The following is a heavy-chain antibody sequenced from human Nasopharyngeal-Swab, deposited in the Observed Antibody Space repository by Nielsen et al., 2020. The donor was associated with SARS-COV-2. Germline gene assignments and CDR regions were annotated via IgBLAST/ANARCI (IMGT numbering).Heavy chain of an antibody. V-gene: IGHV3-30*18. CDR1: GVIFSNYW. Sequence: GESLKISCVASGVIFSNYWMHWVRQAPGKGLEWVAVISYDGSNKYYADSVKGRFTISRDNSKNTLYLQMNSLRAEDTAVYYCAKDRHQWLVRDEVYWGQGTLVTVSS. J-gene: IGHJ4*02. CDR2: ISYDGSNK. CDR3: AKDRHQWLVRDEVY. D-gene: IGHD6-19*01.